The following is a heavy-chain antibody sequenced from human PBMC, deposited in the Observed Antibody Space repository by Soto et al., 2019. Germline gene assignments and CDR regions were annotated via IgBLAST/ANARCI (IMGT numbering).Heavy chain of an antibody. J-gene: IGHJ4*02. CDR3: ANDSHGGNTYFDL. D-gene: IGHD1-1*01. Sequence: VQLQESGPGLVRPSETLSLTCTVSGGSISSGNFYWSWIRQPPGKGLEWIGYIYFSGSTSYSPSLKSRLTKSLNTSSIKFSLKLTSVTAADTAVYYCANDSHGGNTYFDLWGQGALVTVSS. CDR2: IYFSGST. V-gene: IGHV4-30-4*01. CDR1: GGSISSGNFY.